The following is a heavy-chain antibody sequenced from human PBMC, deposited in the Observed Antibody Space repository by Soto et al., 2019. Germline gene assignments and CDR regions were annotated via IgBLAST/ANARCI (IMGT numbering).Heavy chain of an antibody. CDR1: GFPFSAYP. Sequence: QVYMVESGGGVVQPGRSPRLSCAGSGFPFSAYPLHWVRQAPGKGLEWVAVISYDATTKYYADSVRGRFTISRDNSRDTLYLQMNSLRPEDTAVYFCARDPLVGAPDYFDYWGQGTLVTVSS. D-gene: IGHD1-26*01. J-gene: IGHJ4*02. CDR2: ISYDATTK. V-gene: IGHV3-30*04. CDR3: ARDPLVGAPDYFDY.